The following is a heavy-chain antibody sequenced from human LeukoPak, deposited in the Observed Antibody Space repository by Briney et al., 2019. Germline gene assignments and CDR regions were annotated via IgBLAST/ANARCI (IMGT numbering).Heavy chain of an antibody. V-gene: IGHV3-23*01. Sequence: GGSLRLSCAASGFSFSSYAMSWVRQAPGKGLEWVSAISSRSDGTWNVDSVRGRFTISRDNSKNTLYPQMNSLRAEDTALYYCVRDRRFPDDVFDIWGQGTMVIVSS. CDR2: ISSRSDGT. CDR3: VRDRRFPDDVFDI. D-gene: IGHD2-21*01. J-gene: IGHJ3*02. CDR1: GFSFSSYA.